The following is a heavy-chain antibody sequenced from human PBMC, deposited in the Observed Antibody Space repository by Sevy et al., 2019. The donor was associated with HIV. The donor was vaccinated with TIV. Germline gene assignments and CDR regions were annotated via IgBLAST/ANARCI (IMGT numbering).Heavy chain of an antibody. CDR1: GFTFSRYA. D-gene: IGHD5-18*01. CDR2: ISCDGSTK. V-gene: IGHV3-30-3*01. Sequence: GGSLRLSCAASGFTFSRYAMHWVRQAPGKGLEWLAVISCDGSTKYYTDSVKGRFTISRDNSKNTPHLQMNSLKVEDTAVQYCAGVKGTYSFDYYGMDVWGQGTTVTVSS. CDR3: AGVKGTYSFDYYGMDV. J-gene: IGHJ6*02.